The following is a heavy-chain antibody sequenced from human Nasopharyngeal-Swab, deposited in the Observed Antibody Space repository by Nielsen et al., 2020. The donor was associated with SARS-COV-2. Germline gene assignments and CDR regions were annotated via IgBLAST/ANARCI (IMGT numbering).Heavy chain of an antibody. J-gene: IGHJ6*02. CDR2: INHSGST. V-gene: IGHV4-34*01. D-gene: IGHD3-10*01. CDR3: ARNHYYGSGSYYPLYYYYYGVDV. Sequence: SETLSLTCAVYDGSFSGYYWSWMRQPPGKGLEWIGEINHSGSTNYNPSLKSRVTISVDTSKNQFSLKLSSVTAADTAVYYCARNHYYGSGSYYPLYYYYYGVDVWGQGTTVTVSS. CDR1: DGSFSGYY.